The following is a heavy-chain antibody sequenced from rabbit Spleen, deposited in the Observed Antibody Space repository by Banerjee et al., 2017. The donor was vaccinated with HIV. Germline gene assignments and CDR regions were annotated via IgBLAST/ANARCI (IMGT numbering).Heavy chain of an antibody. D-gene: IGHD4-2*01. CDR1: GFDFSSNG. CDR3: TREDGGTDFFNL. V-gene: IGHV1S45*01. CDR2: IVAGSSGTT. J-gene: IGHJ4*01. Sequence: QEHLEESGGGLVKPGASLTLTCTVSGFDFSSNGICWVRQAPGKGLEWIGFIVAGSSGTTYYASWAKGRFTISRSTSIDTVDLQMNSLTAADTATYFCTREDGGTDFFNLWGPGTLVTVS.